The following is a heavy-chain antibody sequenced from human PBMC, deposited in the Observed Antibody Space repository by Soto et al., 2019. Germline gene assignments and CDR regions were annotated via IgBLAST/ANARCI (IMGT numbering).Heavy chain of an antibody. V-gene: IGHV3-30*18. CDR3: AKDRDKYCSGGSCLVPLDY. CDR2: ISYDGSNK. D-gene: IGHD2-15*01. J-gene: IGHJ4*02. Sequence: QVQLVESGGGVVQPGRSLRLSCAASGFTFSSYGMHWVRQAPGKGLEWVAVISYDGSNKYYADSVKGRFTISRDNSKNTLYLQMNSLRAEDTAVYYCAKDRDKYCSGGSCLVPLDYWGQGTLVTVSS. CDR1: GFTFSSYG.